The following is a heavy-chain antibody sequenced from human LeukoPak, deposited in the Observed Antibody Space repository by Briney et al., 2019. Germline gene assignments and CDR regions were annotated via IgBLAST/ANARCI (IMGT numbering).Heavy chain of an antibody. CDR3: ARAVVPAAPAFDP. V-gene: IGHV3-21*01. CDR1: GFTFSSYS. Sequence: GGSLRLSCAASGFTFSSYSMNWVRQAPGKGLEWVSSISSSSSYIYYADSVKGRFTISRDNAKNSLYLQMNSLRAEDTAVHYCARAVVPAAPAFDPWGQGTLVTVSS. CDR2: ISSSSSYI. D-gene: IGHD2-2*01. J-gene: IGHJ5*02.